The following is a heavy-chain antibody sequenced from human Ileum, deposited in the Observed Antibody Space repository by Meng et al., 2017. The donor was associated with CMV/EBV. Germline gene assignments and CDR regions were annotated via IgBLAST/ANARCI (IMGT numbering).Heavy chain of an antibody. CDR2: ISRDNTNT. Sequence: GGVFVEPGRHLRIFCAGTGFALRNFPMNWFRQEPGKGPEWVSFISRDNTNTNYAGSVKGRFTISRDNAKNLLFLQMNSLRVEDTALYYCARGHYDSFWGRGTLVTVSS. CDR1: GFALRNFP. V-gene: IGHV3-11*06. CDR3: ARGHYDSF. D-gene: IGHD3-22*01. J-gene: IGHJ4*02.